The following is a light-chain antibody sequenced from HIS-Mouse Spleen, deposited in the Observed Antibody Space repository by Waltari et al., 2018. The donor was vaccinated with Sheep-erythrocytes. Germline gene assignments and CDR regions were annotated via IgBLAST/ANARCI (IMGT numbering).Light chain of an antibody. V-gene: IGLV2-8*01. J-gene: IGLJ3*02. CDR3: SSYAGSNNWV. CDR1: SSAVGGYNY. CDR2: GVS. Sequence: QSALTQPPSASGSPGPSVTISCTGTSSAVGGYNYVSGYQQHPGKAPKLMIYGVSKRPSGVPDRFSGSKSGNTASLTVSGLQAEDEADYYCSSYAGSNNWVFGGGTKLTVL.